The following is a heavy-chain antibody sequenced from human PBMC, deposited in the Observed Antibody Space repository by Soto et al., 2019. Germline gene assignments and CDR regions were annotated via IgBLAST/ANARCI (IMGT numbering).Heavy chain of an antibody. D-gene: IGHD5-12*01. CDR1: GYTFFTYD. V-gene: IGHV1-18*01. CDR2: ISTYSGYT. Sequence: QVHLVQSGVEVKTPGASVKVSCQASGYTFFTYDISWVRQAPGQGLEWMGWISTYSGYTKYAQKFQGRVTMTTDTSTTTAYLELRSLRSDDTAVYYCARHHGPTTSEKWFDTWGQGTLVTGSS. CDR3: ARHHGPTTSEKWFDT. J-gene: IGHJ5*02.